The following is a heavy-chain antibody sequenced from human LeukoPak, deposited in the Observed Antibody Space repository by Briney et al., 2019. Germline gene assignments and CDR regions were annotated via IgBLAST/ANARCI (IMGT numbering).Heavy chain of an antibody. J-gene: IGHJ4*02. V-gene: IGHV4-4*07. CDR3: ARGPPPDFDC. Sequence: SETLSLTCTVSGGSISNYYWSWIRQPAGKGLEWIGRIYSSGSTDYNPSLKSRVTMSVDTSKNQLSLNLRSVTAADTAVYYCARGPPPDFDCWGQGTLVTVSS. CDR2: IYSSGST. CDR1: GGSISNYY.